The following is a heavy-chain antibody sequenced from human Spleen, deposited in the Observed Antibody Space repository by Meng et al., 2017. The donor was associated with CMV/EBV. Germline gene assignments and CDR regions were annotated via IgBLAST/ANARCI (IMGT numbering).Heavy chain of an antibody. CDR2: IRYDGSNK. V-gene: IGHV3-30*02. CDR3: ARAAYGFDAFDI. CDR1: GFTFSSYG. Sequence: GGSLRLSCAASGFTFSSYGMHWVRQAPGKGLEWVAFIRYDGSNKYYADSVKGRFTISRDNSKNTLYLQMNSLRAEDTAVYYCARAAYGFDAFDIWGQGTMVTVSS. J-gene: IGHJ3*02. D-gene: IGHD4-17*01.